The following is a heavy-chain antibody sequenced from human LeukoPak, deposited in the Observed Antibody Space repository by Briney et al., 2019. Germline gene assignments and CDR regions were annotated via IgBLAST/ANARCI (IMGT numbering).Heavy chain of an antibody. J-gene: IGHJ1*01. D-gene: IGHD6-13*01. CDR2: IYTSGST. CDR3: ASGIAAAATAEYFQH. V-gene: IGHV4-4*07. Sequence: SETLSLTCTVSGGSFSSYYWSWIRQPAGKGLEWIGGIYTSGSTNYNPSLKSRVTMSVDTSKNQFSLKLSSVTAADTAVYYCASGIAAAATAEYFQHWGQGTLVTVSS. CDR1: GGSFSSYY.